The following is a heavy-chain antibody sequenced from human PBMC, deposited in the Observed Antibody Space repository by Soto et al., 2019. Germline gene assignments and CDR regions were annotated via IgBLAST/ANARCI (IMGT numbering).Heavy chain of an antibody. J-gene: IGHJ4*02. CDR1: AYSFTSYC. CDR2: IDPSDSYT. Sequence: GESLKISCNGSAYSFTSYCISWVRQMPGKGLECMGRIDPSDSYTNYSQSFQGHVTISADKSISTAYLQWSSLKASDTAMYYCASSPLLDYGGNSVYWGQGTLVTVSS. V-gene: IGHV5-10-1*01. D-gene: IGHD4-17*01. CDR3: ASSPLLDYGGNSVY.